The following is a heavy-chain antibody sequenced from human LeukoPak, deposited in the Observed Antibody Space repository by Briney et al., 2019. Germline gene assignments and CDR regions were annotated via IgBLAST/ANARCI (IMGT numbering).Heavy chain of an antibody. CDR3: AKGFSSGPYFDY. CDR1: GFMFSTYE. J-gene: IGHJ4*02. D-gene: IGHD3-22*01. CDR2: ISYNGRSI. Sequence: PGGSLRLSCAASGFMFSTYEMNWVRQAPGKGLEWLSYISYNGRSIYYADSVKGRFTISRANFENTLSLQMNSLRPEDTAVYYCAKGFSSGPYFDYWGQGSLVTVSS. V-gene: IGHV3-48*03.